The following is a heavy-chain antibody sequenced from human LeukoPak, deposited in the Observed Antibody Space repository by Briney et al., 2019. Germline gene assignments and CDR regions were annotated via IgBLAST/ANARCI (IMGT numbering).Heavy chain of an antibody. CDR3: AKGSYYDSSGSFYFDY. Sequence: GGPLRLSCAASGFTFSTYTMYWVRHPPGKGLEWVSIIGSSGGGIHYADSVKGRFTISRDNSKNTLYVQVNSLGTEDTAAYYCAKGSYYDSSGSFYFDYWGQGTLVTVSS. CDR2: IGSSGGGI. J-gene: IGHJ4*02. V-gene: IGHV3-23*01. D-gene: IGHD3-22*01. CDR1: GFTFSTYT.